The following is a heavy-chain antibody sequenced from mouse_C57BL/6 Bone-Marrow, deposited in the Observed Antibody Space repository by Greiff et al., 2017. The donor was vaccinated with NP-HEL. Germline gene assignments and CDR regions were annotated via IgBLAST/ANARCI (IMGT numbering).Heavy chain of an antibody. J-gene: IGHJ4*01. D-gene: IGHD2-4*01. Sequence: EVKVVESGGDLVKPGGSLKLSCAASGFTFSSYGMSWVRQTPDKRLEWVATISSGGSYTYYPDSVKGRFTISRDNAKNTLYLQMSSLKSEDTAMYYCARQDYDYDVDYWGKGTSVTVSS. CDR2: ISSGGSYT. CDR1: GFTFSSYG. CDR3: ARQDYDYDVDY. V-gene: IGHV5-6*01.